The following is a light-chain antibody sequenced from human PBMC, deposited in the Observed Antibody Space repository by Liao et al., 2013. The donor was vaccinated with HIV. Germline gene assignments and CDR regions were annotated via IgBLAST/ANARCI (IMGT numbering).Light chain of an antibody. CDR3: QVWDSNSDHPYV. CDR1: DFGTKR. CDR2: YDS. V-gene: IGLV3-21*01. Sequence: SYVLTQPPSVSVAPGKTARITCGGDDFGTKRVHWYQQKPGQSPVLVIYYDSGRPSAIPERFSGSNSGNTATLSISRVEAGDEADYYCQVWDSNSDHPYVFGTGTKVTVL. J-gene: IGLJ1*01.